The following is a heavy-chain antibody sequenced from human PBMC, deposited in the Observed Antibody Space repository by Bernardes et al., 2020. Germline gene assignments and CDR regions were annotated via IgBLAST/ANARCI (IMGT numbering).Heavy chain of an antibody. D-gene: IGHD3-3*01. J-gene: IGHJ4*02. CDR3: AGEGLHYDFWSGYYTFDY. V-gene: IGHV1-3*01. Sequence: ASVKVSCKASGYTFTSYAMHWVRQAPGQRLEWMGWINAGNGNTKYSQKFQGRVTITRDTSASTAYMELSSLRSEDTAVYYCAGEGLHYDFWSGYYTFDYWGQGTLVTVSS. CDR1: GYTFTSYA. CDR2: INAGNGNT.